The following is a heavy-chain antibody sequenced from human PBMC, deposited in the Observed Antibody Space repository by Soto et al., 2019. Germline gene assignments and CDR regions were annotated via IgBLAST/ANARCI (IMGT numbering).Heavy chain of an antibody. CDR2: IYYSGST. CDR1: GGSISSGDYY. J-gene: IGHJ4*02. Sequence: LSLTCTVSGGSISSGDYYWSWIRQPPGKGLEWIGYIYYSGSTYYNPSLKSRVTISVDTSKNQFSLKLSSVTAADTAVYYCARARYYYDSSGPRDFDYWGQGTLVTVSS. D-gene: IGHD3-22*01. V-gene: IGHV4-30-4*01. CDR3: ARARYYYDSSGPRDFDY.